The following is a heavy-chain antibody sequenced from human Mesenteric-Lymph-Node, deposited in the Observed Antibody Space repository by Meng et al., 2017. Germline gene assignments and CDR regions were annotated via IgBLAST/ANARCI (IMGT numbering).Heavy chain of an antibody. D-gene: IGHD1-26*01. Sequence: ASVKVSCKASGYTFSDYYIHWVRKAPGQGLEWMGWINPNSGGTNYAQKFQGRVTMTRDTSISTAYMELSSLRSEDTAVYYCARDVWELPLNYYYGMDVWGQGTTVTVSS. CDR2: INPNSGGT. CDR3: ARDVWELPLNYYYGMDV. V-gene: IGHV1-2*02. CDR1: GYTFSDYY. J-gene: IGHJ6*02.